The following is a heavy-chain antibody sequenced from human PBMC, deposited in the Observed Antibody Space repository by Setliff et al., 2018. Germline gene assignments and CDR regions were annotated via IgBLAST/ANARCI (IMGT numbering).Heavy chain of an antibody. CDR1: GYTFTGYY. Sequence: GASVKVSCKASGYTFTGYYMHWVRQAPGQGLEWMGWINPNSGGTNYAQEFQGWVTMTRDTSISTAYMELSRLRSDDTAVYYCARDRDSSGYPYYFDYWGQGTLVTVSS. J-gene: IGHJ4*02. V-gene: IGHV1-2*04. CDR3: ARDRDSSGYPYYFDY. D-gene: IGHD3-22*01. CDR2: INPNSGGT.